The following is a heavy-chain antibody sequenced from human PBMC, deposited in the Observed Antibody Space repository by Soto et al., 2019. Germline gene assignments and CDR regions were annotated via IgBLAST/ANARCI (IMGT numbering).Heavy chain of an antibody. CDR2: ISTSIDAT. Sequence: PGGSLRLSCAASGFAFSNYAMHWVRQAPGKWLEWVSSISTSIDATYYADSVKGRFTISRDDSKNTLYLQMNSLRAEDSAVYYCAKDRTVAARNFDYWGQGXQVPVYS. CDR3: AKDRTVAARNFDY. V-gene: IGHV3-23*01. J-gene: IGHJ4*02. CDR1: GFAFSNYA. D-gene: IGHD6-6*01.